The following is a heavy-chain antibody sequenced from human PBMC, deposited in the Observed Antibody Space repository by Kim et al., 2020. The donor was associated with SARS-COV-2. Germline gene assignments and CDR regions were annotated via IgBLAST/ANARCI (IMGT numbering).Heavy chain of an antibody. J-gene: IGHJ6*02. V-gene: IGHV3-23*01. Sequence: GGSLRLSCAASGFTFSSYAMSWVRQAPGKGLEWVSAISGSGGSTYYADSVKGRFTISRDNSKNTLYLQMNSLRAEDTAVYYCAKDKEDVYSSSWYTDYGMDVWGQGTTVTVSS. CDR1: GFTFSSYA. CDR2: ISGSGGST. D-gene: IGHD6-13*01. CDR3: AKDKEDVYSSSWYTDYGMDV.